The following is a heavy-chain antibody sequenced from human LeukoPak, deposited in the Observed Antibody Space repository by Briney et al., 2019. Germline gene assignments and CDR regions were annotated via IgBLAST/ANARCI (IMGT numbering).Heavy chain of an antibody. CDR3: ARDAPLRFLEWFPMDV. CDR1: GGSISSGSYY. J-gene: IGHJ6*03. Sequence: SQTLSLTCTVSGGSISSGSYYWSWIRQPAGKGLEWIGRIYTSGSTNYNPSLKSRVTMSVDTSKNQFSLKLSSVTAADTAVYYCARDAPLRFLEWFPMDVWGKGTTVTVSS. V-gene: IGHV4-61*02. CDR2: IYTSGST. D-gene: IGHD3-3*01.